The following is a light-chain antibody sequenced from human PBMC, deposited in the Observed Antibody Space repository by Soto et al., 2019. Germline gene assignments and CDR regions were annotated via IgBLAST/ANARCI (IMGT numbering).Light chain of an antibody. CDR3: ISYTNSNTLYV. CDR2: EVS. V-gene: IGLV2-14*01. CDR1: SSDVGGYNY. J-gene: IGLJ1*01. Sequence: QSALTQPASVSGSPGQSITISCTGTSSDVGGYNYVSWYQQHPGKAPKLMIYEVSNRPSGVSNRFSGFKSGNTASLTISGLQAEDEADYYCISYTNSNTLYVFGTGTKLTVL.